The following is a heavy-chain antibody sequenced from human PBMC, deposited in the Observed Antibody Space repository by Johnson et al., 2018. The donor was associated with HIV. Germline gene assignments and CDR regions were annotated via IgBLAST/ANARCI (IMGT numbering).Heavy chain of an antibody. Sequence: QVQLVESGGVVVQPGGSLRLSCSASGFTFSDYYMTWIRQAPRKGLEWVSYISSSGSTIYYADSVKGRFTISRDNARNSLFLQMNSLRAEDTAVYYCARIPGSGWEHDAFDIWGQGTLVTVSS. CDR3: ARIPGSGWEHDAFDI. D-gene: IGHD6-19*01. J-gene: IGHJ3*02. CDR1: GFTFSDYY. V-gene: IGHV3-11*04. CDR2: ISSSGSTI.